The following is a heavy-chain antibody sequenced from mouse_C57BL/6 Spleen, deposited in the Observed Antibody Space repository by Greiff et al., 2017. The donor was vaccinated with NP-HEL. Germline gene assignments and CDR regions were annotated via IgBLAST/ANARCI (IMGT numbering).Heavy chain of an antibody. D-gene: IGHD1-1*01. V-gene: IGHV1-19*01. CDR1: GYTFTDYY. J-gene: IGHJ1*03. CDR2: INPYNGGT. Sequence: VQLQQSGPVLVKPGASVKMSCKASGYTFTDYYMNWVKQSHGKSLEWIGVINPYNGGTSYNQKFKGKATLTVDKSSSTAYMELNSLTSEDSAVYYCARSRESSYWYFDVWGTGTTVTVSS. CDR3: ARSRESSYWYFDV.